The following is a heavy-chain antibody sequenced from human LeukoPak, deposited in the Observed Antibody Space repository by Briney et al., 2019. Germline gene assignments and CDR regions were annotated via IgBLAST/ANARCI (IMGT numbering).Heavy chain of an antibody. D-gene: IGHD2-2*01. CDR3: ARARSCTSCYPLPKFAHFDI. V-gene: IGHV4-34*01. CDR1: GGSFSGYY. CDR2: INHSGST. Sequence: SETLSLTCAVYGGSFSGYYWSWIRQPPGKGLEWIGEINHSGSTNYNPSLKSRVTISVDTSKNQFSLKLSSVTAADTAVYYCARARSCTSCYPLPKFAHFDIWGQGTMVTVSS. J-gene: IGHJ3*02.